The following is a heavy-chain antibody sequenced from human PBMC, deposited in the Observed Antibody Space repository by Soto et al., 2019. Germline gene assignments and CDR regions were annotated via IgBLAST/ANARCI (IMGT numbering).Heavy chain of an antibody. D-gene: IGHD3-9*01. CDR2: ISGSGGST. CDR3: AKDLDSRYFDWGPPLSYGMDV. Sequence: GGSLRLSCAASGFTFSSYAMSWVRQAPGKGLEWVSAISGSGGSTYYADSVKGRFTISRDNSKNTLYLQMNSLRAEDTAVYYCAKDLDSRYFDWGPPLSYGMDVWRPGTTVTLSS. V-gene: IGHV3-23*01. J-gene: IGHJ6*02. CDR1: GFTFSSYA.